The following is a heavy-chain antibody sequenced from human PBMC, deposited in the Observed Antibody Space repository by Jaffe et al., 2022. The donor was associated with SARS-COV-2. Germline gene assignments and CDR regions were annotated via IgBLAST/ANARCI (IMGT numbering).Heavy chain of an antibody. V-gene: IGHV4-31*03. CDR3: AAGGCSGGSCGYFDY. CDR2: IYYSGST. D-gene: IGHD2-15*01. CDR1: GGSISSGGYY. Sequence: QVQLQESGPGLVKPSQTLSLTCTVSGGSISSGGYYWSWIRQHPGKGLEWIGYIYYSGSTYYNPSLKSRVTISVDTSKNQFSLKLSSVTAADTAVYYCAAGGCSGGSCGYFDYWGQGTLVTVSS. J-gene: IGHJ4*02.